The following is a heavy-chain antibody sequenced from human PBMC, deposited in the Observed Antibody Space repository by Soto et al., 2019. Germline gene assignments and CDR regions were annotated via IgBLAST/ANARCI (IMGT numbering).Heavy chain of an antibody. CDR2: IYYSGST. V-gene: IGHV4-31*03. CDR1: GGSISSGGYY. Sequence: PSETLSLTCTVSGGSISSGGYYWSWIRQHPGKGLERIGYIYYSGSTYYNPSLKSRVTISVDTSKNQFSLKLSSVTAADTAVYYCARDIDDYYDSSGPRSNAFDIWGQGTMVTVSS. D-gene: IGHD3-22*01. CDR3: ARDIDDYYDSSGPRSNAFDI. J-gene: IGHJ3*02.